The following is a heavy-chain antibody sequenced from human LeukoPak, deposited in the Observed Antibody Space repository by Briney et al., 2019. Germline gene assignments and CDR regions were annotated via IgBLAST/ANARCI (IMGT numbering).Heavy chain of an antibody. CDR2: INHSGST. J-gene: IGHJ4*02. V-gene: IGHV4-34*01. CDR3: ARGYSNYEFDY. Sequence: SETPSLTCAVYGGSFSGYDWSWIRQPPGRGLEWIGEINHSGSTNYNPSLKSRVTISVDTSKNQFSLKLSSVPAADTAVYYCARGYSNYEFDYWRQGNLVTVSS. D-gene: IGHD4-11*01. CDR1: GGSFSGYD.